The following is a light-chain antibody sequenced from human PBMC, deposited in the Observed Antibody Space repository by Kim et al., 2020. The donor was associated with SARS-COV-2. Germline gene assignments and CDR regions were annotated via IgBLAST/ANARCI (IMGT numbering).Light chain of an antibody. V-gene: IGLV3-21*04. CDR3: QVWDSSSDHPV. J-gene: IGLJ1*01. CDR1: NIGSKS. CDR2: YDS. Sequence: APGKTARMTCGGNNIGSKSVHWYQQKPGQAPVLVIYYDSYRPSGIPERFSGSNSGNMATLTISRVEAGDEADYYCQVWDSSSDHPVFGTGTKVTVL.